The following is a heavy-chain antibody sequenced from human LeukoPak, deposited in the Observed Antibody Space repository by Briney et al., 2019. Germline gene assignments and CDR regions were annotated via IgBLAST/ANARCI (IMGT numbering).Heavy chain of an antibody. V-gene: IGHV1-2*02. J-gene: IGHJ4*02. CDR1: GYTFTGYY. D-gene: IGHD1-26*01. Sequence: ASVKASCKASGYTFTGYYMHWVRQAPGQGLEWMGWINPNRGGTNYAQKFQGRVTMTRDTSISTAYMELSRLRSDDTAVYYCAAVVGAPYYWGQGTLVTVSS. CDR2: INPNRGGT. CDR3: AAVVGAPYY.